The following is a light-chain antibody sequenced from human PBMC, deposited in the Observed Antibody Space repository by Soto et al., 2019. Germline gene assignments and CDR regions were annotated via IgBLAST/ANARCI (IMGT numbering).Light chain of an antibody. Sequence: SVLAQPAPLSGAPGQSITISRTGNNSDGGGYNYVSWYQQHPDKAPKLMIYDVSNRPSGVSNRFSGSKSGNTASLTISGLQAEDEADYYCSSYTSSSTLCVFGAGTKVTVL. V-gene: IGLV2-14*01. CDR2: DVS. J-gene: IGLJ1*01. CDR1: NSDGGGYNY. CDR3: SSYTSSSTLCV.